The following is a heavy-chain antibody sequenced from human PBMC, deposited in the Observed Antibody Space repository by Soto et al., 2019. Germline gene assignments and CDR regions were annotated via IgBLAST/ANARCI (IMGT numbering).Heavy chain of an antibody. CDR3: ARGRYGDY. CDR1: GYTFTSYG. Sequence: QVHLVQSGAEVKKPGASVKVSCKGSGYTFTSYGITWVRQAPGQVLEWMGWISAHHGNTNYAQKLQGRVTVTRDTSPSTAYMELGRLGADDTAVYYCARGRYGDYWGQGALVTVSS. D-gene: IGHD1-1*01. J-gene: IGHJ4*02. V-gene: IGHV1-18*01. CDR2: ISAHHGNT.